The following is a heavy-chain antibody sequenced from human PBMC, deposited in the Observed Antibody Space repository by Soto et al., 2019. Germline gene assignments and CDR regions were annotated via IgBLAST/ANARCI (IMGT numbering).Heavy chain of an antibody. J-gene: IGHJ4*02. D-gene: IGHD2-15*01. CDR3: ATSVV. CDR2: ISPTGNTI. CDR1: GFTFSSYS. Sequence: GGSLRLSCAASGFTFSSYSMNWVRQAPGKGLDWVSYISPTGNTIYYADSVKGRFTISRDNAKNLLFLQMNSLRAEDTAVYYCATSVVRGQGTLVTVSS. V-gene: IGHV3-48*01.